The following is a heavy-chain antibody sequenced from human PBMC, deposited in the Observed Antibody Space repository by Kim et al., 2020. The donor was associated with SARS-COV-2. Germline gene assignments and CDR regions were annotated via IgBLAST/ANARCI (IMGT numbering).Heavy chain of an antibody. V-gene: IGHV3-49*03. CDR1: GFTFGDYA. CDR3: TRKAASSGYAPVDY. Sequence: GGSLRLSCTASGFTFGDYAMSWFRQAPGKGLEWVGFIRSKAYGGTTEYAASVKGRFTISRDDSKSIAYLQMNSLKTEDTAVYYCTRKAASSGYAPVDYWGQGTLVTVSS. D-gene: IGHD5-12*01. CDR2: IRSKAYGGTT. J-gene: IGHJ4*02.